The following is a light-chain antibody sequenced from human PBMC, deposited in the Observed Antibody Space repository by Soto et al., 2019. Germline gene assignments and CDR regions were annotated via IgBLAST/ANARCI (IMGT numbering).Light chain of an antibody. CDR1: QGISNY. J-gene: IGKJ1*01. CDR3: QKYNSASTWT. CDR2: AAS. Sequence: DIQLTQSPSSLSASVGDRVPITCRASQGISNYLAWYQQKPGKVPKLLIYAASTLQSGVPSRFSGNVSGTDFTLTIRGLQPEDVANYYGQKYNSASTWTFSQGTKVDIK. V-gene: IGKV1-27*01.